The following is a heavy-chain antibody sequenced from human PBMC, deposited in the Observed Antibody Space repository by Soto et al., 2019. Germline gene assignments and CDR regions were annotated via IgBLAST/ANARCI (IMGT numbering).Heavy chain of an antibody. CDR1: GGSISSYY. CDR2: IYYSGST. CDR3: ARSALCSGGSCYYYYYMDV. D-gene: IGHD2-15*01. J-gene: IGHJ6*03. Sequence: QVQLQESGPGLVKPSETLSLTCTVSGGSISSYYWSWIRQPPGKGLEWIGYIYYSGSTNYNPSLKSRVTISVDTSNNQFSLKLSSVTAADTAVYSCARSALCSGGSCYYYYYMDVWGKGTTVTVSS. V-gene: IGHV4-59*08.